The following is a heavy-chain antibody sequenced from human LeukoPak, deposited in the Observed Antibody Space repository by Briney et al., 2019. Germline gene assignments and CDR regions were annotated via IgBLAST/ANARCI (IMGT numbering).Heavy chain of an antibody. CDR2: ISGGGGIT. J-gene: IGHJ4*02. D-gene: IGHD3-22*01. V-gene: IGHV3-23*01. Sequence: PGGSLRLSCAASGFTFGSYAIYWVRQAPGKGLEWVSGISGGGGITYFADSVKGRFTISRDNSKNTLYLQINSLRAEDTALYYCAKTRAGNSSGRDPGWPMDYWGEGTLVTVSP. CDR1: GFTFGSYA. CDR3: AKTRAGNSSGRDPGWPMDY.